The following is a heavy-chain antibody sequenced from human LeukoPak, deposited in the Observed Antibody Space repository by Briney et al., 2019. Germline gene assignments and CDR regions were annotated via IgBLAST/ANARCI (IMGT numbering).Heavy chain of an antibody. D-gene: IGHD2-2*02. CDR3: ARDSYCSSTSCYSAQLMDV. V-gene: IGHV3-21*01. CDR2: ISSSSSYI. J-gene: IGHJ6*03. CDR1: GFTFSSYS. Sequence: KSGGTLRLSCAASGFTFSSYSMNWVRQAPGKGLEWVSSISSSSSYIYYADSVKGRFTISRDNAKNSLYLQMNSLRAEDTAVYYCARDSYCSSTSCYSAQLMDVWGKGTTVTVSS.